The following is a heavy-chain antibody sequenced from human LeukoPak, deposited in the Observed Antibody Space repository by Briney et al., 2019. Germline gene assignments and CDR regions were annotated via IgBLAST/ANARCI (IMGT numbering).Heavy chain of an antibody. CDR1: GFTFSTYW. Sequence: GGSLRLSCAASGFTFSTYWMSWVRQAPGKGLEWVANIKQDGNEKYYVDSVKGRFTISRDNAKNSLYLQMNSLKTEDTAVYYCTTDSSRIDYWGQGTLVTVSS. D-gene: IGHD6-6*01. CDR3: TTDSSRIDY. V-gene: IGHV3-7*03. CDR2: IKQDGNEK. J-gene: IGHJ4*02.